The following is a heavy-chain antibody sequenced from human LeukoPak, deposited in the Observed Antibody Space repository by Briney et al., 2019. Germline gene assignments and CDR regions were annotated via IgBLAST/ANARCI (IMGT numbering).Heavy chain of an antibody. CDR1: GRSFSGYY. D-gene: IGHD2-2*01. J-gene: IGHJ4*02. CDR3: ARVRLPGGYFDY. Sequence: SETLSLTCAVYGRSFSGYYWSWIRQPPGKGLEWIGEINHSGSTNYNPSLKSRVTISVDTSKNQFSLKLSSVTAADTAVYYCARVRLPGGYFDYWGQGTLVTVSS. CDR2: INHSGST. V-gene: IGHV4-34*01.